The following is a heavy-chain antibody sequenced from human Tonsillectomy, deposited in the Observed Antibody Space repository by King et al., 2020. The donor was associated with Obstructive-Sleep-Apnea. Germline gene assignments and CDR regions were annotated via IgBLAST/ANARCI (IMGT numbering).Heavy chain of an antibody. CDR1: GYSISTGYY. CDR3: AKDYGDLTGLDP. V-gene: IGHV4-38-2*02. Sequence: VQLQESGPGLVKPSETLSLTCAVSGYSISTGYYWGWIRQPPGKGLEWIGSIFHTGNTYYNPSLKSRVTISVDTSRNQFSPKLSSVTAADTAVYYCAKDYGDLTGLDPWGQGTLVTVSS. D-gene: IGHD4-17*01. CDR2: IFHTGNT. J-gene: IGHJ5*02.